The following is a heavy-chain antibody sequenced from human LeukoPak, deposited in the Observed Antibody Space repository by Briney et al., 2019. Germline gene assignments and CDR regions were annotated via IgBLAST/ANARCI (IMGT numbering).Heavy chain of an antibody. J-gene: IGHJ4*02. CDR3: AARDYYYGSGRILKVDY. V-gene: IGHV1-69*04. CDR1: GYTFTSYG. Sequence: ASVKVSCKASGYTFTSYGISWVRQAPGQGLEWMGRIIPILGIANYAQKFQGRVTITADKSTSTAYMELSSLRSEDTAVYYCAARDYYYGSGRILKVDYWGQGTLVTVSS. CDR2: IIPILGIA. D-gene: IGHD3-10*01.